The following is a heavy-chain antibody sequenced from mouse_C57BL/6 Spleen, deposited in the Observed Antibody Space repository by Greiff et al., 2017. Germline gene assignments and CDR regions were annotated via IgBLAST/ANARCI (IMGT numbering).Heavy chain of an antibody. CDR1: GYTFTSYW. CDR2: IDPSDSET. CDR3: ATSYDGYAMDY. D-gene: IGHD2-12*01. V-gene: IGHV1-52*01. J-gene: IGHJ4*01. Sequence: QVQLKQPGAELVRPGSSVKLSCKASGYTFTSYWMHWVKQRPIQGLEWIGNIDPSDSETHYNQKFKDKATLTVDKSSSTAYMQLSSLTSEDSAVYYCATSYDGYAMDYWGQGTSVTVSS.